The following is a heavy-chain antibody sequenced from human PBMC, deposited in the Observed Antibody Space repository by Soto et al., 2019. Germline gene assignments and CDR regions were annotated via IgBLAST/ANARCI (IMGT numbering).Heavy chain of an antibody. CDR3: VRDLNGDFYY. CDR2: INGYGHGA. CDR1: GYSFTTYG. Sequence: QVQLVQSVAEVRQPGPSVKVSCKASGYSFTTYGMSWVRQAPGQGLEYMGWINGYGHGAKYVQRFQGRFSMTTDTSTNTVYMDLRSLTSDDTAVYYCVRDLNGDFYYWGQGTVVIVSP. D-gene: IGHD3-10*01. J-gene: IGHJ4*02. V-gene: IGHV1-18*01.